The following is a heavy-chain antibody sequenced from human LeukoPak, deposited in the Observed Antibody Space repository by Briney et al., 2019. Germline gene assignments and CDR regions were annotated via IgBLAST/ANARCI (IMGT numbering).Heavy chain of an antibody. D-gene: IGHD3-22*01. CDR2: IYYSGST. V-gene: IGHV4-39*01. CDR3: ARQTRRYDSSGYRYFDY. CDR1: GGSISSSSYY. Sequence: SETLSLTCTVSGGSISSSSYYWGWLRQPPGKGLEWIGSIYYSGSTYDNPSLKSRVTISVDTSKNQFSLKLSSVTAADTAVYYCARQTRRYDSSGYRYFDYWGQGTLVTVSS. J-gene: IGHJ4*02.